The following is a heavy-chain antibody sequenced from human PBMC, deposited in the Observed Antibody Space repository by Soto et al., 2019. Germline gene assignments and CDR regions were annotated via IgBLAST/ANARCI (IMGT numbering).Heavy chain of an antibody. Sequence: EVQLVESGGGLVKPGGSLRLSCAASGVTFSNAWMSWGRQAPGKGMEWVGRIKSKTDGGTTDYAAPVKGRFTISRDDSKNTMYLQMNSLKTEDTAVYYCTTGNDFCSGYAPCGQGTLVTVSS. CDR3: TTGNDFCSGYAP. V-gene: IGHV3-15*01. J-gene: IGHJ5*02. CDR1: GVTFSNAW. D-gene: IGHD3-3*01. CDR2: IKSKTDGGTT.